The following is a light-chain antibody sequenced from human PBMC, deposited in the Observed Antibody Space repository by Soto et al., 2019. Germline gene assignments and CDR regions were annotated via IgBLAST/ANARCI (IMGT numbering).Light chain of an antibody. CDR3: LSFDSSLSVV. V-gene: IGLV1-40*01. J-gene: IGLJ2*01. Sequence: QSVLTQPPSVSGVPGQRVTISCTGSSSNIGAGYDVHWYQQLPGRAPKLLIYGNTNRPSGVPDRFSGSKSGTSASLAITGLQAEDEADYYCLSFDSSLSVVFGGGTKLTVL. CDR2: GNT. CDR1: SSNIGAGYD.